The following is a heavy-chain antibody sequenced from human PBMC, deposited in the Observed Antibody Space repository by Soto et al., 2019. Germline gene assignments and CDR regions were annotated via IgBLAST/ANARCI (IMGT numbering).Heavy chain of an antibody. CDR3: ASFDDYEYYYGMDV. Sequence: ASVKVSCKASGYTFTGYYMHWVRQAPGQGLEWMGWINPNSGGTNYAQKFQGKVTMTRDTSISTAYMELSRLRSDDTAVYYCASFDDYEYYYGMDVWGQGTTVTVSS. CDR1: GYTFTGYY. CDR2: INPNSGGT. D-gene: IGHD4-17*01. V-gene: IGHV1-2*02. J-gene: IGHJ6*02.